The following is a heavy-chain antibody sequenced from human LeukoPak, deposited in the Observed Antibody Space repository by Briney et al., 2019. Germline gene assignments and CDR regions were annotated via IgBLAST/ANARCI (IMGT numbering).Heavy chain of an antibody. J-gene: IGHJ6*02. CDR1: GFTFSSYA. V-gene: IGHV3-23*01. Sequence: GGSLRLSCAASGFTFSSYAMSWVRQAPGKGLEWVSAISGSGGSTYYADSVKGRLTISRDNSKNTLYLQMNSLRAEDTAVYYCAKFPYYYGDYLNYYYYGMDVWGQGTTVTVSS. CDR3: AKFPYYYGDYLNYYYYGMDV. D-gene: IGHD4-17*01. CDR2: ISGSGGST.